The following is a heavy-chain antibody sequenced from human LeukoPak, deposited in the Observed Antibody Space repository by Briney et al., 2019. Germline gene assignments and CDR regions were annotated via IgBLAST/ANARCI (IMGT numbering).Heavy chain of an antibody. Sequence: PGGSLRLSCAASGFTFSSYWMHWVRQAPGKGLVWVSRINSDGSSTSYADSVKGRFTISRYNVKNTLYLQMNSLRAEDTAVYYCARNSSSSDFDYWGQGTLVTVSS. V-gene: IGHV3-74*01. D-gene: IGHD6-13*01. CDR3: ARNSSSSDFDY. J-gene: IGHJ4*02. CDR2: INSDGSST. CDR1: GFTFSSYW.